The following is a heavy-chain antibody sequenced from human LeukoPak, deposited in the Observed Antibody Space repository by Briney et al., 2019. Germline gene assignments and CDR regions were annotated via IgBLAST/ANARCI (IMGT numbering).Heavy chain of an antibody. J-gene: IGHJ5*02. V-gene: IGHV1-2*02. CDR3: ARNVDP. CDR2: INPNSGGT. CDR1: GGTFSSYA. Sequence: ASVKVSCKASGGTFSSYAISWVRQAPGQGLEWMGWINPNSGGTNYAQKFQGRVTMTRDTSISTAYMELSRLTSDDTAVYYCARNVDPWGQGTLVTISS.